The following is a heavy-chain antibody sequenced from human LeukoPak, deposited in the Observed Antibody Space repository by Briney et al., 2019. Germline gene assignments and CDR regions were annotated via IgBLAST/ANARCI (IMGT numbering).Heavy chain of an antibody. Sequence: GGSLRLSCAASGFTFDDYAMHWVRQAPGKGLEWVSGISWNSGSIGYADSVKGRFTISRDNAKNSLYLQMNSLRAEDTALYYCAKDFSADEISSSWSFDYWGQGTLVTVSP. D-gene: IGHD6-13*01. J-gene: IGHJ4*02. V-gene: IGHV3-9*01. CDR3: AKDFSADEISSSWSFDY. CDR1: GFTFDDYA. CDR2: ISWNSGSI.